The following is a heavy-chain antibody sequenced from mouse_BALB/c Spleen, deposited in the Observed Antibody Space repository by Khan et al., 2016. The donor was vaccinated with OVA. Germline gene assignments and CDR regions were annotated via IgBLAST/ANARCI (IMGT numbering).Heavy chain of an antibody. CDR2: INPSNGGT. CDR1: GYTFTSYY. J-gene: IGHJ3*01. D-gene: IGHD1-1*01. CDR3: TRGGYGSPFAY. V-gene: IGHV1S81*02. Sequence: VQLQQSGAELVKPGASVKLSCKASGYTFTSYYMYWVKQRPGQGLEWIGEINPSNGGTNVNEKFKSKATLNVDKSSSTAYMEVSSLTSEDSAVYYCTRGGYGSPFAYWGQGTLVTVSA.